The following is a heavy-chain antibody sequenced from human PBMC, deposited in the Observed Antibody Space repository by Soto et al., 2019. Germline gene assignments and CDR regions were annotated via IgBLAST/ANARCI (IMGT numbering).Heavy chain of an antibody. J-gene: IGHJ4*02. CDR1: GGTFSSYA. Sequence: SVKVSCKASGGTFSSYAISWVRQAPGQGLEWMGGIIPIFGTANYAQKFQGRVTITADESTSTAYMELSSLRSEDTAVYYCAGGRRDGYNFDYWGQGTLVTVSS. CDR3: AGGRRDGYNFDY. CDR2: IIPIFGTA. D-gene: IGHD5-12*01. V-gene: IGHV1-69*13.